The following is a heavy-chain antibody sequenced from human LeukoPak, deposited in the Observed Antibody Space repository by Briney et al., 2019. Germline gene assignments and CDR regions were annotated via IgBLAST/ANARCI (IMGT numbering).Heavy chain of an antibody. V-gene: IGHV3-23*01. CDR3: AKSMSTFYRGYFDY. J-gene: IGHJ4*02. CDR1: GFTFTTYA. Sequence: GRSLRLSCEASGFTFTTYAMTWVRQAPGKGLEWVSSISANGGDTYYADSVKGRFTISRDNSKNTLYLQMNSLRAEDTAIYYCAKSMSTFYRGYFDYWGQGTLVTASS. D-gene: IGHD5/OR15-5a*01. CDR2: ISANGGDT.